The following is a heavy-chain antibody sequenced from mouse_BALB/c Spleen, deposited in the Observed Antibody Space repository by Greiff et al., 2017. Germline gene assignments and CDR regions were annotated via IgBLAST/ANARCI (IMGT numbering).Heavy chain of an antibody. CDR3: ARYGSDYFDY. J-gene: IGHJ2*01. CDR1: GYSITSDYA. D-gene: IGHD1-1*01. Sequence: VQLQQSGPGLVKPSQSLSLTCTVTGYSITSDYAWNWIRQFPGNKLEWMGYISYSGSTSYNPSLKSRISITRDTSKNQFFLQLNSVTTEDTATYYCARYGSDYFDYWDQGTTLTVSS. V-gene: IGHV3-2*02. CDR2: ISYSGST.